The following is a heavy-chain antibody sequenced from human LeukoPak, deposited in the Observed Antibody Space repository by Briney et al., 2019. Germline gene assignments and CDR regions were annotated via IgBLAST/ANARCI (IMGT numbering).Heavy chain of an antibody. J-gene: IGHJ6*03. D-gene: IGHD6-25*01. CDR1: GFTFGSYA. CDR2: ISYDGSNK. Sequence: PGRSLRLSCAASGFTFGSYAMHWVRQAPGKGLEWVAVISYDGSNKYYADSVKGRFTISRDNSKNTLYLQMNSLRADDTPVYYCAKGVLAAYRYNYYYMDVWGKGTTVTISS. V-gene: IGHV3-30*04. CDR3: AKGVLAAYRYNYYYMDV.